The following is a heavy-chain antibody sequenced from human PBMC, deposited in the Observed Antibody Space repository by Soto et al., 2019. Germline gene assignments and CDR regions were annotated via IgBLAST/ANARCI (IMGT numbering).Heavy chain of an antibody. CDR1: GFTFSGYG. J-gene: IGHJ4*02. V-gene: IGHV3-23*01. CDR3: AKSPQQLGFDY. D-gene: IGHD6-13*01. CDR2: ISGSGGST. Sequence: GGSLRLSCAASGFTFSGYGMSWVGQSPGKGLEWVSAISGSGGSTYYADSVKGRFTISRDNSKNTLYLQMNSLRAEDTAVYYCAKSPQQLGFDYWGQGTLVTVSS.